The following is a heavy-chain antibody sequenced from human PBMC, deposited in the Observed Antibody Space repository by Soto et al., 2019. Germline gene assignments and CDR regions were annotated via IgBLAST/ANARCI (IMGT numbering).Heavy chain of an antibody. CDR2: ITGSGGVT. D-gene: IGHD2-21*01. CDR3: AKGRSGEYYSDALDV. CDR1: GFTFSDYA. Sequence: GGSLRLSCAASGFTFSDYAMTWVRQAPGKGLEWVSTITGSGGVTYYADSVKGRFTISRDNSRNILYLLMNSLRTEDTAVYYCAKGRSGEYYSDALDVWGQGTTVTVSS. J-gene: IGHJ6*02. V-gene: IGHV3-23*01.